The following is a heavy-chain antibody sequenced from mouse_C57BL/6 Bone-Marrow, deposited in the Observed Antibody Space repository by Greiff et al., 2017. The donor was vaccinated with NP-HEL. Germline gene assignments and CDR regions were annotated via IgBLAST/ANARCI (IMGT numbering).Heavy chain of an antibody. Sequence: VKLQESGAELARPGASVKMSCKASGYTFTSYTMHWVKQRPGQGLEWIGYINPSSGYTKYNQKFKDKATLTADKSSSTAYMQLSSLTSEDSAVYYCARSRAYDGYYVTFAYWGQGTLVTVSA. CDR2: INPSSGYT. CDR3: ARSRAYDGYYVTFAY. J-gene: IGHJ3*01. CDR1: GYTFTSYT. V-gene: IGHV1-4*01. D-gene: IGHD2-3*01.